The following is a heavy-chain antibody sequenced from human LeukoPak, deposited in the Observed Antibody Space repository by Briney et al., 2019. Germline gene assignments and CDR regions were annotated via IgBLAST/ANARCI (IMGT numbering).Heavy chain of an antibody. CDR3: ARGNRYYYDSSGYRASRYFDY. CDR2: IYYSGST. CDR1: AGSISSYY. Sequence: SETLSLTCTVSAGSISSYYWSWIRQPPGKGLEWIGYIYYSGSTNYNPSLKSRVTISVDTSKNQFSLKLSSVTAADTAVYYCARGNRYYYDSSGYRASRYFDYWGQGTLVTVSS. J-gene: IGHJ4*02. V-gene: IGHV4-59*12. D-gene: IGHD3-22*01.